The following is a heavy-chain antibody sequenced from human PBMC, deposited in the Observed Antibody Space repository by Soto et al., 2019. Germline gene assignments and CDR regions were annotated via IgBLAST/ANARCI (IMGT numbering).Heavy chain of an antibody. V-gene: IGHV3-48*03. CDR3: AREVVVSGVIIPKPMDV. CDR2: ISGSGSTI. Sequence: HPGGSLRLSCAASGFTFSGYEMNWVRQAPGKGLEWVSYISGSGSTIYYADSVKGRFTISRDNAKDSLYLQMNSLRAEDTAVYYCAREVVVSGVIIPKPMDVCGQGPTVTVYS. CDR1: GFTFSGYE. D-gene: IGHD3-22*01. J-gene: IGHJ6*02.